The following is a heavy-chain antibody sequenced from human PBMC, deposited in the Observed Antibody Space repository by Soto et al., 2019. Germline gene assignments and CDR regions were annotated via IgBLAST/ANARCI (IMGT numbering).Heavy chain of an antibody. D-gene: IGHD3-3*02. CDR2: ISSSGSTI. Sequence: EVQMVESGGGLVQPGGSLRLSCVASGFPFSSYEMNWVRQPPGKGLEWVSYISSSGSTIYYADSVKGRFIISRDNAKNSVFLQINSLSVEDTAVYYCARSPFLECNWAQGTLVTVSS. CDR1: GFPFSSYE. CDR3: ARSPFLECN. V-gene: IGHV3-48*03. J-gene: IGHJ4*02.